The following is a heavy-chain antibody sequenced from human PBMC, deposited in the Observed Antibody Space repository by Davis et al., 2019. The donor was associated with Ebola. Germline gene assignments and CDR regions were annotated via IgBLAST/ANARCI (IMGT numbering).Heavy chain of an antibody. Sequence: SETLSLTRAVYGGSFSGHYRSWIRQPPGKGLEWVGGINHSGSTNYNPSLKSRVTISIDTSKNQFSLKVNSVTAADTAVYYCARSTTVTTAAFEEWGQGTLVTVSS. CDR2: INHSGST. J-gene: IGHJ4*02. CDR1: GGSFSGHY. CDR3: ARSTTVTTAAFEE. D-gene: IGHD4-17*01. V-gene: IGHV4-34*01.